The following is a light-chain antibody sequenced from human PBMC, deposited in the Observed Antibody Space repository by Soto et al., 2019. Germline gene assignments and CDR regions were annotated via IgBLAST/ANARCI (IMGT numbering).Light chain of an antibody. J-gene: IGKJ3*01. Sequence: EIVMTQSPATLSVSPGERATLSCRASHSVSSDLAWYQQKPGQAPRLLIYGASTRAIGIPARFSGSGSGTEFTLTISSLQSEDFAVYYCQQYGGSPFTFGPGTKVDIK. CDR3: QQYGGSPFT. CDR2: GAS. CDR1: HSVSSD. V-gene: IGKV3-15*01.